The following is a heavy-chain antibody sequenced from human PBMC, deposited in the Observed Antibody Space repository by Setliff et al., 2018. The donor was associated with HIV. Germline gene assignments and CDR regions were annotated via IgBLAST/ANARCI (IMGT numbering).Heavy chain of an antibody. CDR2: IYYSGCT. D-gene: IGHD4-17*01. V-gene: IGHV4-59*08. CDR3: ARHREVYGTVYYYYMDV. CDR1: GGSISGYY. Sequence: KASETLSLTCNVSGGSISGYYWSWNRQSPGKGLEWIGYIYYSGCTNYNPSLKRRVTISVDKSKNQFSLNLSSVTAADTAVSSCARHREVYGTVYYYYMDVWGKGTTVTVSS. J-gene: IGHJ6*03.